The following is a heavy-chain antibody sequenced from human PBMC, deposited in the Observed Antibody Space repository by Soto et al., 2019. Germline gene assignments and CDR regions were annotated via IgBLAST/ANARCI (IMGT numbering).Heavy chain of an antibody. D-gene: IGHD7-27*01. CDR3: AREETGSY. CDR2: INHSGST. J-gene: IGHJ4*02. V-gene: IGHV4-34*01. CDR1: GGSFSGYY. Sequence: SETLSLTCAVYGGSFSGYYWSWIRQPPGKGLEWIGEINHSGSTNYNPSLKSRVTISVDTSKNHFSLKMNSVTPADTAVYYCAREETGSYWGQGTLVTVSS.